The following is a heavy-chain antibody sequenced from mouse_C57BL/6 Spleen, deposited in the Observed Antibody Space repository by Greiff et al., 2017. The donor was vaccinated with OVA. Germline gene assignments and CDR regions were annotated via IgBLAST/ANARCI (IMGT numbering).Heavy chain of an antibody. CDR3: ARSKSYYDYDDYAMDY. J-gene: IGHJ4*01. Sequence: QVQLQQSGPELVKPGASVKISCKASGYSFTSYYIHWVKQRPGQGLEWIGWIYPGSGNTKYNEKFKGKATLTADTSSSTAYMQLSSLTSEDSAVYYCARSKSYYDYDDYAMDYWGQGTSVTVSS. CDR2: IYPGSGNT. D-gene: IGHD2-4*01. CDR1: GYSFTSYY. V-gene: IGHV1-66*01.